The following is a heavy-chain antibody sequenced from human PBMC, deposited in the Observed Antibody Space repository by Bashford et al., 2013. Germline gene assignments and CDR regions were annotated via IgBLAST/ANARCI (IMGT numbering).Heavy chain of an antibody. CDR2: VNWNGGST. J-gene: IGHJ3*02. D-gene: IGHD3-16*01. CDR1: GFTFGDHG. V-gene: IGHV3-20*04. CDR3: ARERFYGSDAFDI. Sequence: GGSLRLSCGASGFTFGDHGMAWVRQAPGKGLEWVSGVNWNGGSTVYADSVKGRFTISRDNAKNSLSLQMNRLRAEDTALYFCARERFYGSDAFDIWGQGTMVTVSS.